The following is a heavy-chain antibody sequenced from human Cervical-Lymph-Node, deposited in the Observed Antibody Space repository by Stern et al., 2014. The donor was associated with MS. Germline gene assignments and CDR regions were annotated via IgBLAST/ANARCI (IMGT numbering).Heavy chain of an antibody. V-gene: IGHV3-33*01. Sequence: QDQLVQSGGGGVQPGRFLRLSCAASGFTFSSYGMHWVRQAPGKGLEWVAIIWYDGSNKYYADYVKGRFTISRDSSKNTLYLQMNSLRAEDTAVYYCAREGGNTAEYFQHWGQGTLVTVSS. J-gene: IGHJ1*01. CDR1: GFTFSSYG. D-gene: IGHD4-23*01. CDR3: AREGGNTAEYFQH. CDR2: IWYDGSNK.